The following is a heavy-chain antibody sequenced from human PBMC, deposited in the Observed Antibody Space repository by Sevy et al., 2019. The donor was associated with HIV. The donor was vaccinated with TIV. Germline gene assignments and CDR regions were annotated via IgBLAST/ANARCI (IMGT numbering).Heavy chain of an antibody. V-gene: IGHV4-4*07. D-gene: IGHD1-26*01. CDR1: GGSISSYY. Sequence: SETLSLTCTVSGGSISSYYWSWIRQPAGKGLEWIGRIYTSGSTNYNPSLKSRVTMSVDTSKNQFSLKLSSVTAADTAVYYCARVPALGGGATTPYYYGMDVWGQGTTVTVSS. CDR3: ARVPALGGGATTPYYYGMDV. J-gene: IGHJ6*02. CDR2: IYTSGST.